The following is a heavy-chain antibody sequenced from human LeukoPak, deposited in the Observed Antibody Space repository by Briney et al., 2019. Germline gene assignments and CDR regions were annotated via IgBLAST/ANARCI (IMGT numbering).Heavy chain of an antibody. Sequence: QPGGSLRLSCATSGFTFSSYWMSWVRQAPGKGLEWVSAISGSGGSTYYADSVKGRFTISRDNSKNTLYLQMNSLRAEDTAVYYCAKVEAAAADPCFDYWGQGTLVTVSS. CDR2: ISGSGGST. V-gene: IGHV3-23*01. CDR1: GFTFSSYW. J-gene: IGHJ4*02. D-gene: IGHD6-13*01. CDR3: AKVEAAAADPCFDY.